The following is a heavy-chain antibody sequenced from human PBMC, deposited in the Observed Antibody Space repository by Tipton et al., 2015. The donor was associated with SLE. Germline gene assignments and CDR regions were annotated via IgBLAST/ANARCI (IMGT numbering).Heavy chain of an antibody. D-gene: IGHD1-26*01. J-gene: IGHJ3*02. Sequence: TLSLTCTVSGGSISSGNYYWSWIRQPAGKGLEWIGYIYTSGSTNYNPSLKSRVSISVDTSKNQFSLKLSSVTAADTAVYYCARERVGWVGARDAFDIWGQGTMVTVSS. CDR2: IYTSGST. CDR1: GGSISSGNYY. V-gene: IGHV4-61*09. CDR3: ARERVGWVGARDAFDI.